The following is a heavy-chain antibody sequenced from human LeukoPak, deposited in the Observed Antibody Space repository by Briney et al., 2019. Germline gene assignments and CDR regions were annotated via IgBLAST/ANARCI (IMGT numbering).Heavy chain of an antibody. CDR2: IDLDGSVK. CDR3: ARNFGWQQFDY. D-gene: IGHD5-24*01. V-gene: IGHV3-7*01. Sequence: GGSLRLSCAASGFSFRTYWMDWLRQAPGKGLEGVANIDLDGSVKNYVDSVKGRFTISRDNIKNSLYLQMNSLRAEDTDVYYCARNFGWQQFDYWGQEALVTVSS. J-gene: IGHJ4*02. CDR1: GFSFRTYW.